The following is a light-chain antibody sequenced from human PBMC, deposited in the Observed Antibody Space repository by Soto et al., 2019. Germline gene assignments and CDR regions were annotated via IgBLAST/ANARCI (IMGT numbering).Light chain of an antibody. CDR1: QSVSSK. CDR3: QHYNDWPPTWT. V-gene: IGKV3-15*01. J-gene: IGKJ1*01. CDR2: RAS. Sequence: EIVMTQFPATLSVSPGERVTLSRRASQSVSSKLAWYQQKPGQAPRVLIYRASTRATGIPARFSGSGSGTEFTLTISSLQSEDFAVYYCQHYNDWPPTWTFGQGTKV.